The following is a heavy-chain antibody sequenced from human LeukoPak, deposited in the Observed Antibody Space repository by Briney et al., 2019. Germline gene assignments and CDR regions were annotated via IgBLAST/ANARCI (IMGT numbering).Heavy chain of an antibody. D-gene: IGHD4-11*01. CDR3: ARAMTTEANDY. J-gene: IGHJ4*02. V-gene: IGHV3-48*01. CDR1: EFTFSSYS. Sequence: PGGSLRLSCAASEFTFSSYSMNWVRQAPGKGLEWVSYISSSSTTIYYADSVKGRFTVSRDNAKNSLYLQMNNLKVEDTAVYYCARAMTTEANDYWGQGTLVTVSS. CDR2: ISSSSTTI.